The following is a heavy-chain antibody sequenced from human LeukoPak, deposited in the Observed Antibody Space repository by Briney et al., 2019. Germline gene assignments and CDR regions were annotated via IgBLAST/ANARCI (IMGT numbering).Heavy chain of an antibody. CDR3: AFFKRDSSGYPT. CDR1: GYTLTELS. Sequence: ASVKVSCKVSGYTLTELSMHWVRQAPGKGLEWMGIINPSGGSTRYAQKFQGRVTMIRDMSTSTVYVELSSLRSEDTAVYYCAFFKRDSSGYPTWGQGTLVTVSS. J-gene: IGHJ5*02. CDR2: INPSGGST. V-gene: IGHV1-46*01. D-gene: IGHD3-22*01.